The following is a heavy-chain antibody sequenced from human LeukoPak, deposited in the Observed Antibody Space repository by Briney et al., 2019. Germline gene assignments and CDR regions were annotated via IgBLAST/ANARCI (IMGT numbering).Heavy chain of an antibody. J-gene: IGHJ4*02. CDR3: ARAYGGNWAFDY. Sequence: PGGSLRLSCASSGFTFSSYAMHWVRQAPGKGLEWVAVISYDGSNKYYADSVKGRFTISRDNSKNTLYLQMNSLRAEDTAVYYCARAYGGNWAFDYWGQGTLVTVSS. V-gene: IGHV3-30-3*01. CDR2: ISYDGSNK. CDR1: GFTFSSYA. D-gene: IGHD4-23*01.